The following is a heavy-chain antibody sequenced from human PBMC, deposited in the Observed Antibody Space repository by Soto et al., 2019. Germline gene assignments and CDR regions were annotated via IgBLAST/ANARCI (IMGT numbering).Heavy chain of an antibody. Sequence: SETLSLTCIVSGDSISSYYWSWIRQPPGKGLEWIGYVYYSGSTKYNSSLKSRVTISLNTSKNQFSLKLSSVTAADTAVYYCAREAANPDYYYYGMDVWGQGTTVKSP. CDR1: GDSISSYY. CDR2: VYYSGST. V-gene: IGHV4-59*01. J-gene: IGHJ6*02. CDR3: AREAANPDYYYYGMDV.